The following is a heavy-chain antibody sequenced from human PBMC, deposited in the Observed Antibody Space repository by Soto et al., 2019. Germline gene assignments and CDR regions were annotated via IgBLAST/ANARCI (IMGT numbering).Heavy chain of an antibody. J-gene: IGHJ6*02. D-gene: IGHD6-19*01. CDR1: GGSLSGGYS. V-gene: IGHV4-30-2*01. CDR2: MYHSGGT. Sequence: SETLSLTCAVSGGSLSGGYSWSWIRQPPGKGLEWIGYMYHSGGTYYNPSLQSRVTISVDRSKNQFSLKLNSVTAADTAVYYCARGIEGWYQGRYYYGMDVWGQGTTVTVSS. CDR3: ARGIEGWYQGRYYYGMDV.